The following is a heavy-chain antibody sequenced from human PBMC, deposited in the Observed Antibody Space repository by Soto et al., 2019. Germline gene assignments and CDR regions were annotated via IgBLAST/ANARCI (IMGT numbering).Heavy chain of an antibody. CDR1: GYTFTSYD. Sequence: QVQLVQSGAEVKKPGASVKVSCKASGYTFTSYDINWVRQATGQGLEWMGWMNPNSGNTGYAQKFQGRVTMTRNTSISTAYMELSSLRSEDTAVYYCARGASCSSTSCYRYYYYMDVWGKGTTVTVSS. V-gene: IGHV1-8*01. CDR3: ARGASCSSTSCYRYYYYMDV. D-gene: IGHD2-2*01. J-gene: IGHJ6*03. CDR2: MNPNSGNT.